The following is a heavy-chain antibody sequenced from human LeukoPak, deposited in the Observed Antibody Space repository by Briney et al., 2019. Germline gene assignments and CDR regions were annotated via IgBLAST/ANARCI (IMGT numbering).Heavy chain of an antibody. J-gene: IGHJ4*02. CDR3: ARDKSYGDSSDY. Sequence: GGSLRLSCAASGFTFNDAWMNWVRQAPGKGLEWVANIKQEGSEKYYVDSVKGRFTISRDNAKNSLYLQMNSLRAEDTAVYYCARDKSYGDSSDYWGQGTLVTVSS. V-gene: IGHV3-7*01. D-gene: IGHD4-17*01. CDR2: IKQEGSEK. CDR1: GFTFNDAW.